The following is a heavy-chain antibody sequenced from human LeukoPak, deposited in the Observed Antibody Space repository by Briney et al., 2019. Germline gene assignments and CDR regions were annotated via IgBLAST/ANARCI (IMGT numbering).Heavy chain of an antibody. J-gene: IGHJ5*02. V-gene: IGHV1-2*02. CDR2: INPNSGGT. CDR1: GYTFTGYY. Sequence: ASVKVSCKASGYTFTGYYMSWVRQAPGQGLEWMGWINPNSGGTNYAQKFQGRVTMTRDTSISTAYMELSRLRSDDTAVYYCARGVATWSDWFDPWGQGTLVTVSS. CDR3: ARGVATWSDWFDP. D-gene: IGHD5-12*01.